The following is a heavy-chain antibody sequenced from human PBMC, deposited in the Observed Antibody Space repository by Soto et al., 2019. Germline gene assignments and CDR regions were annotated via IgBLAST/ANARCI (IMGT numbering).Heavy chain of an antibody. CDR1: GGSISRYY. V-gene: IGHV4-59*08. Sequence: SETLSLTCPVSGGSISRYYWNWIRQPPGKGLEWIGYIYSSGSPNYNPSLKGRAAISVDTSENQTSLGLSSVTAADTAVYYCARVVIVPAARGHYNYFYMDVWGKGTTVTVSS. D-gene: IGHD2-2*01. CDR3: ARVVIVPAARGHYNYFYMDV. J-gene: IGHJ6*03. CDR2: IYSSGSP.